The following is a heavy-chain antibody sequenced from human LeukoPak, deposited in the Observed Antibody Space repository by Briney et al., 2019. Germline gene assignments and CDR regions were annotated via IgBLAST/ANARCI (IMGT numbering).Heavy chain of an antibody. CDR3: ARREVDYYYFYMDL. J-gene: IGHJ6*03. CDR2: ISGSGRST. Sequence: GGSLRLSCAASGFTLSSYSMSWVRQAPGKGLEWVSTISGSGRSTYYADSVKDRFTISRDNSKNTPYLQINSLRVEDTAVYYCARREVDYYYFYMDLWGRGTTVTVSS. CDR1: GFTLSSYS. V-gene: IGHV3-23*01.